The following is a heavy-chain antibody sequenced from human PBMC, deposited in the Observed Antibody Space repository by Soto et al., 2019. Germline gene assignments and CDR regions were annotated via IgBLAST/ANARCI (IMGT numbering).Heavy chain of an antibody. CDR1: GASITTGDYY. CDR3: ARDQGSSSPHPYYGMDV. CDR2: FYYTGST. D-gene: IGHD6-6*01. J-gene: IGHJ6*02. V-gene: IGHV4-30-4*01. Sequence: SETLSLTCTVSGASITTGDYYWSWIRQPPGKGLEWIGYFYYTGSTYYNPSLKSRVTISVDTSKNQFSLKLRSVTAADTAVYYRARDQGSSSPHPYYGMDVWGQGTTVTVSS.